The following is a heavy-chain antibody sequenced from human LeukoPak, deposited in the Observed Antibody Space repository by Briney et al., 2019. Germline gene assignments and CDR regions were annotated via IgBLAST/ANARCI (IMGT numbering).Heavy chain of an antibody. Sequence: GGSLRLSCAASGFTFSTFAMIWVRQPPGKGLEWVSSIFPSGGEIHYADSVRGRFTISRDNSKSTLSLQMNSLRAEDTAIYYCAKGGGFDWLNYYYMDVWGKGTTVIISS. D-gene: IGHD3-9*01. CDR1: GFTFSTFA. J-gene: IGHJ6*03. V-gene: IGHV3-23*01. CDR2: IFPSGGEI. CDR3: AKGGGFDWLNYYYMDV.